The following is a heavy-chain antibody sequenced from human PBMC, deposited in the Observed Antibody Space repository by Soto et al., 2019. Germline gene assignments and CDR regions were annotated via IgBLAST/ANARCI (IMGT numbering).Heavy chain of an antibody. J-gene: IGHJ6*03. CDR3: ARVSVAAAGPSRDYYMDV. D-gene: IGHD6-13*01. V-gene: IGHV1-8*01. CDR2: MNPNSGNT. Sequence: ACQAKKKGLEWMGWMNPNSGNTGYAQKFQGRVTMTRNTSISTAYMELSSLRSEDTAVYYCARVSVAAAGPSRDYYMDVWGKGTTVTVSS.